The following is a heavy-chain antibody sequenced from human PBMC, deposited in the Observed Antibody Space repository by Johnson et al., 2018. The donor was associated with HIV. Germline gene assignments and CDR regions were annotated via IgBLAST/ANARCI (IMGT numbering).Heavy chain of an antibody. CDR3: ARGGVIHDAFDI. Sequence: QMQLVESGGGLVQPGGSLRLSCAASGFTFSNYGMHWVRQSPGRGLEWVAVISYDGSNKYYADFVKGRFTISRDNSKNTLYLQMNSLRAEDTAVYYCARGGVIHDAFDIWGQGTMVTLSS. CDR1: GFTFSNYG. CDR2: ISYDGSNK. V-gene: IGHV3-30*03. D-gene: IGHD3-3*01. J-gene: IGHJ3*02.